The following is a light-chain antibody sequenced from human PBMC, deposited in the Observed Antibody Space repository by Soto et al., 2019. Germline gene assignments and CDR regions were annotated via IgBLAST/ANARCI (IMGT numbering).Light chain of an antibody. CDR1: QSVSSN. CDR3: QHYNSWPRA. Sequence: EMVMTQSPATLYVSPGERATLSCRASQSVSSNLAWYQQKPGQAPRLLIYGASTRATGVPARFSGSGSGTEFTLTISSLQSEDFAVYHCQHYNSWPRAFGQGTKVDIK. V-gene: IGKV3-15*01. CDR2: GAS. J-gene: IGKJ1*01.